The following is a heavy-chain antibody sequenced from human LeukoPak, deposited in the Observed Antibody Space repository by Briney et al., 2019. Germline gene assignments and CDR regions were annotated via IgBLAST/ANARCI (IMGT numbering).Heavy chain of an antibody. J-gene: IGHJ4*01. CDR2: IHYSGST. CDR3: ARLTGRDSSDWPYFHY. Sequence: KSSETLSLTCTVSGGSIRSSSYHWGWVRQPPGKGLEWIGNIHYSGSTSYNPSLKSRVTISVDTSNNQFSLKLSSVTAADTAVFYCARLTGRDSSDWPYFHYWGQGALVTVSA. V-gene: IGHV4-39*01. D-gene: IGHD6-25*01. CDR1: GGSIRSSSYH.